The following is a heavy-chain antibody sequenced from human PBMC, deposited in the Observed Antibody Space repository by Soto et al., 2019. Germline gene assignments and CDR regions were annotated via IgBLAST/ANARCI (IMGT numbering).Heavy chain of an antibody. J-gene: IGHJ4*02. V-gene: IGHV1-2*02. CDR2: INPTSGAT. D-gene: IGHD4-17*01. CDR1: GYTFAAFF. Sequence: QVQLVQSGAEVKKPGASVKVACRTSGYTFAAFFLHWVRQAPGQGPEWMGWINPTSGATVSAQKFQGRVPLTRETSISTAYLELNSLRSDDTAVYYCARDPDYGDYWGYYFDYWGQGTLVSVSS. CDR3: ARDPDYGDYWGYYFDY.